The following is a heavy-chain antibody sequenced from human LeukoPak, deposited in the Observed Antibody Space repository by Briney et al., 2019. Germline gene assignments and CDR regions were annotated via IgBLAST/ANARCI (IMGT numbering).Heavy chain of an antibody. J-gene: IGHJ4*02. Sequence: GGSLRLSCAASGFTFSSYAMGWVRQAPGKGLEWVSAITASGGNTYYADSVKGRFTISRDTSKNTLYLQMNSLRAEDTAVYYCARGRYYDNSVYYYFDYWGQGTLVTVSS. D-gene: IGHD3-22*01. V-gene: IGHV3-23*01. CDR3: ARGRYYDNSVYYYFDY. CDR1: GFTFSSYA. CDR2: ITASGGNT.